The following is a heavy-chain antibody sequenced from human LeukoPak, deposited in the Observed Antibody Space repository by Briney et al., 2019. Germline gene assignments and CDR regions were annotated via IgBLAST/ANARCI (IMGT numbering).Heavy chain of an antibody. Sequence: GGSLRLSCAASGFTFSSYAIYWVRQAPGKGLEWVALIKQDGSVIHYVDSVKGRFTISRDNAKNSLSLQMNSLRGDDTAVYYCAGDEGWTFDIWGQGTKVTVSS. CDR1: GFTFSSYA. D-gene: IGHD5-24*01. V-gene: IGHV3-7*01. CDR2: IKQDGSVI. CDR3: AGDEGWTFDI. J-gene: IGHJ3*02.